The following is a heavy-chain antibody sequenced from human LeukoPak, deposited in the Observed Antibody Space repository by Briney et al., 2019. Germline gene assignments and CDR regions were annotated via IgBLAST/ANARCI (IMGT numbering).Heavy chain of an antibody. CDR3: ARCGYSYAVDY. CDR2: IYYSGST. J-gene: IGHJ4*02. Sequence: PSETLSLTCTVSGGSISSYYWSWIRQPPGKGLEWTGYIYYSGSTNYNPSLKSRVTISVDTSKNQFSLKLSSVTAADTAVYYCARCGYSYAVDYWGQGTLVTVSS. CDR1: GGSISSYY. V-gene: IGHV4-59*01. D-gene: IGHD5-18*01.